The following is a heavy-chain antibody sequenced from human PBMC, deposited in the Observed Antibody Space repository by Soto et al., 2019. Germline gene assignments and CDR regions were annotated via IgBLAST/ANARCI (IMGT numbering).Heavy chain of an antibody. CDR3: AKDQNAYSGYDYLIWGFLYGMDV. D-gene: IGHD5-12*01. Sequence: GRSLRLSCAASGFTFSSYGMHWVRQAPGKGLEWVAVISYDGSNKYYADSVKGRFTISRDNSKNTLYLQMNSLRAEDTAVYYCAKDQNAYSGYDYLIWGFLYGMDVWGQGTTVTVSS. CDR2: ISYDGSNK. J-gene: IGHJ6*02. CDR1: GFTFSSYG. V-gene: IGHV3-30*18.